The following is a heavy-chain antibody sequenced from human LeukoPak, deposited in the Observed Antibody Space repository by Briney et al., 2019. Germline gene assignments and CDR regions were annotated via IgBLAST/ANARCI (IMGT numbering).Heavy chain of an antibody. Sequence: ASVKVSCKASGYTFTSYGISWVRQAPGQGLEWMGWISAYNGNTNYAQKLQGRVTMTRNTSISTAYMELSSLRSEDTAVYYCARGGYCSGGSCFIDYYYYMDVWGKGTTVTVSS. D-gene: IGHD2-15*01. CDR2: ISAYNGNT. CDR3: ARGGYCSGGSCFIDYYYYMDV. J-gene: IGHJ6*03. V-gene: IGHV1-18*01. CDR1: GYTFTSYG.